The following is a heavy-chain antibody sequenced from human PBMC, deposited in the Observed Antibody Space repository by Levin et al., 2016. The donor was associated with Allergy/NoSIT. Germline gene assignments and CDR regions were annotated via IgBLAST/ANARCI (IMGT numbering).Heavy chain of an antibody. Sequence: SETLSLTCAVSGGSISSSNWWSWVRQPPGKGLEWIGEIYHSGSTNYNPSLKSRVTISVDKSKNQFSLKLSSVTAADTAVYYCARWGYTVTRNNWFDPWGQGTLVTVSS. V-gene: IGHV4-4*02. CDR3: ARWGYTVTRNNWFDP. J-gene: IGHJ5*02. CDR2: IYHSGST. CDR1: GGSISSSNW. D-gene: IGHD4-17*01.